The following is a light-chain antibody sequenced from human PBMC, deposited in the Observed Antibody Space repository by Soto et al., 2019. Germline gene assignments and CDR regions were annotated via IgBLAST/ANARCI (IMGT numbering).Light chain of an antibody. V-gene: IGKV3-20*01. CDR2: GAS. Sequence: EIVLTQSPGTVSLSPGERATLSCMASQSVSSSYLAWYQQKPGQAPRLLIYGASSRATGIPDRFSGSGSGTDFTLTISRLEPEDFAVYYCQQYGSSQITFGQGTRLEIK. CDR3: QQYGSSQIT. CDR1: QSVSSSY. J-gene: IGKJ5*01.